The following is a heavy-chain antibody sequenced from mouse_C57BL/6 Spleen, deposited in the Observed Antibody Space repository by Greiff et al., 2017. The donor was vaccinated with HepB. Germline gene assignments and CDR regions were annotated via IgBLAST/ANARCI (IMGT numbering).Heavy chain of an antibody. V-gene: IGHV1-55*01. Sequence: QVQLQQSGAELVKPGASVKMSCKASGYTFTSYWITWVKQRPGQGLEWIGDIYPGSGSTNYNEKFKSKATLTVDTSSSTAYMQLSSLTSEDSAVYYCASDLYYYGSSPGWGQVTLVTVSA. D-gene: IGHD1-1*01. CDR1: GYTFTSYW. CDR3: ASDLYYYGSSPG. J-gene: IGHJ3*01. CDR2: IYPGSGST.